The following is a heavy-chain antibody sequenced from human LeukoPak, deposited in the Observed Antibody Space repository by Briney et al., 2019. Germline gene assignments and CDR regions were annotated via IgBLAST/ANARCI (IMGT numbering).Heavy chain of an antibody. CDR2: ISGSGGST. J-gene: IGHJ4*02. Sequence: PGGSLRLSCAASGFTFSSYAMSWVRQAPGDGLEWVSAISGSGGSTYYAVSVKGRFTISRDNSKNTLYLQMNSLRAEDTAVYYCAKDRSSRSAADYWGQGTLVTVSS. V-gene: IGHV3-23*01. D-gene: IGHD6-13*01. CDR1: GFTFSSYA. CDR3: AKDRSSRSAADY.